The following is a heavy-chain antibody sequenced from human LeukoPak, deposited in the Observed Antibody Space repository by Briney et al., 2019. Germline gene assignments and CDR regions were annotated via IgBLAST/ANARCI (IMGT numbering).Heavy chain of an antibody. V-gene: IGHV4-61*01. CDR2: IYYSGST. J-gene: IGHJ4*02. D-gene: IGHD3-22*01. CDR3: ARDRYYYDSSGYSEGGYFDY. Sequence: SETLSLTCTVSGGSISSSSYYWSWIRQPPGKGLEWIGYIYYSGSTNYNPSLKSRVTISVDTSKNQFSLKLSSVTAADTAVYYCARDRYYYDSSGYSEGGYFDYWGQGTLVTVSS. CDR1: GGSISSSSYY.